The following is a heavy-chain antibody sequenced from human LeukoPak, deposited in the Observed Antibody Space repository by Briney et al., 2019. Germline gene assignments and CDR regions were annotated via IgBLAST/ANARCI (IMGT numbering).Heavy chain of an antibody. V-gene: IGHV3-21*01. D-gene: IGHD5-18*01. CDR3: AGAVGTGMKEKPDQWFDP. CDR1: GFTFSSYS. CDR2: ISSSSSYI. J-gene: IGHJ5*02. Sequence: GGSLRLSCAASGFTFSSYSMNWVRQAPGKGLEWVSSISSSSSYIYYADSVKGRFTISRDNAKNSLYLQMNSLRAEDTAVYYWAGAVGTGMKEKPDQWFDPWGQGTLVTVSS.